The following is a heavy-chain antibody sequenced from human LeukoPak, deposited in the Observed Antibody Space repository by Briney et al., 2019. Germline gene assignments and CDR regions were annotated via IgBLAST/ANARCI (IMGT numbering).Heavy chain of an antibody. V-gene: IGHV4-34*01. CDR2: INHSGST. Sequence: SETLSLTCAVYGGSFSGYYWSWIRQPPGKGLEWIGEINHSGSTNYNPSLKSRVTISVDTSKNQFSLKLSSVTAADTAVYYCAGGSRYYYGSGSYHDYWGQGTLVTVSS. CDR1: GGSFSGYY. J-gene: IGHJ4*02. D-gene: IGHD3-10*01. CDR3: AGGSRYYYGSGSYHDY.